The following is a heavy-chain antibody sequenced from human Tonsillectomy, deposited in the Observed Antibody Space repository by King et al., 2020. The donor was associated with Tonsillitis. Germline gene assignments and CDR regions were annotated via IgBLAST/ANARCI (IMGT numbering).Heavy chain of an antibody. CDR3: ARDRDIVIIPAATYYYGMDV. D-gene: IGHD2-2*01. CDR2: ISSSGSTI. V-gene: IGHV3-11*01. CDR1: GFTFSDYY. Sequence: VQLVESGGGLVKPGGSLRLSCAASGFTFSDYYMTWIRQAPGKGLEWVSYISSSGSTIYYADSVKGRFTTSRDNAKNSLYLQMHSLRAEDTAVYYCARDRDIVIIPAATYYYGMDVWGQGTTVAISS. J-gene: IGHJ6*02.